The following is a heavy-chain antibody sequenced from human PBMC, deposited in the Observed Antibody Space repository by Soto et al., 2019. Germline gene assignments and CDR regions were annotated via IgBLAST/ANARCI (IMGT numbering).Heavy chain of an antibody. J-gene: IGHJ3*02. CDR3: ARATPEVRELKVSAFDI. CDR1: GFTFSSYW. V-gene: IGHV3-74*01. D-gene: IGHD1-26*01. Sequence: GGSLRLSCAASGFTFSSYWMHWVRQAPGKGLVWVSRINSDGSSTSYADSVKGRFTISRDNAKNTLYLQMNSLRAEDTAVYYCARATPEVRELKVSAFDIWGQGTMVTVSS. CDR2: INSDGSST.